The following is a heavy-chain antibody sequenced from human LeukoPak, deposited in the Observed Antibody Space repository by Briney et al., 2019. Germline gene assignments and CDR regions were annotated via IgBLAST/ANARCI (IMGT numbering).Heavy chain of an antibody. Sequence: PGRSLRLSCAASGFTFSRFWISWVRQAPGKGLEWVANIKQDGSEKYYVDSVKGRFTISRDNAKNSLYLQMNSLRGEDTAVFYCARVSCTNGVCYGFDYWGRGTLVTVSS. V-gene: IGHV3-7*01. CDR1: GFTFSRFW. CDR2: IKQDGSEK. CDR3: ARVSCTNGVCYGFDY. J-gene: IGHJ4*02. D-gene: IGHD2-8*01.